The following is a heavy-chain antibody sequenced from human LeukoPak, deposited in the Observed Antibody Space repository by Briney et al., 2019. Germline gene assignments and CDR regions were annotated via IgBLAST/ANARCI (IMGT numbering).Heavy chain of an antibody. D-gene: IGHD6-13*01. CDR3: ARDARIAIAGSGYYYYGMDV. CDR2: INTDGSSV. J-gene: IGHJ6*04. V-gene: IGHV3-74*01. CDR1: GLTLGSYW. Sequence: PGGSLRLSRAASGLTLGSYWMHWVRQAPGKGLVWVSRINTDGSSVSYADSVKGRFTISRDNAKNTLYLQMNSLRAEDTAVYYCARDARIAIAGSGYYYYGMDVWGKGTPVTVSS.